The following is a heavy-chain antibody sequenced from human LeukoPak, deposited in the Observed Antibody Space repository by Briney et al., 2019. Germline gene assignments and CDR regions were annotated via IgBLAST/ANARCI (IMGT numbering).Heavy chain of an antibody. CDR2: ISGSGGST. D-gene: IGHD1-26*01. V-gene: IGHV3-23*01. CDR3: AKASTFSGSPVDY. Sequence: GGSLRLSCAASGFTFSSYAMSWVRQAPGKGLEWVSAISGSGGSTYYADSVKGRFTISRDNSKNTLSLQMNSLRADDTAVYYCAKASTFSGSPVDYWGQGTLVTVSS. CDR1: GFTFSSYA. J-gene: IGHJ4*02.